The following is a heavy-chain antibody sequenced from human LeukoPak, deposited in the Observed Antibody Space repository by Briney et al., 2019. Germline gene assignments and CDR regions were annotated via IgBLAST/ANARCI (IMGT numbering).Heavy chain of an antibody. CDR1: GFTFSSYA. CDR3: ARDDYGKYFLDY. V-gene: IGHV3-30-3*01. J-gene: IGHJ4*02. CDR2: LSYDGSNK. Sequence: GGSLRLSCAASGFTFSSYAMHWVRQAPGKGLEWVAILSYDGSNKYYADSVMGRFTISRDNSKNTLYLQMNSLRAEDTAVYYCARDDYGKYFLDYWGQGTLVAVSS. D-gene: IGHD4-17*01.